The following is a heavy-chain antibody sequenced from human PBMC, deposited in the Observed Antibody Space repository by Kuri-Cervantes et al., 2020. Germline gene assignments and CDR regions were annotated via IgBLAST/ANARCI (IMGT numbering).Heavy chain of an antibody. CDR1: GFTFSDWY. Sequence: GGSLRLSCAASGFTFSDWYMSWVRQAPGKGLVWVSRINSDGSSTSYADSVKGRFTISRDNAKNTLYLHMKSLRAEDTAVYYCARDPSNYGYYYYYMDVWGKGTTVTVSS. CDR2: INSDGSST. CDR3: ARDPSNYGYYYYYMDV. D-gene: IGHD4-11*01. V-gene: IGHV3-74*01. J-gene: IGHJ6*03.